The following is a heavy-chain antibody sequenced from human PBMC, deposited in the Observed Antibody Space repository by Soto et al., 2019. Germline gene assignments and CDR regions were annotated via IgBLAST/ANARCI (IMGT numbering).Heavy chain of an antibody. D-gene: IGHD3-3*01. CDR1: GYTLTELS. CDR3: ATQLRFLEWSNFDY. CDR2: FDPEDGET. V-gene: IGHV1-24*01. J-gene: IGHJ4*02. Sequence: GASVKVSCKVSGYTLTELSMHWVRQAPGKGLEWMGGFDPEDGETIYAQKFQGRVTMTEDTSTDTAYTELSSLRSEDTAVYYCATQLRFLEWSNFDYWGQGTLVTVSS.